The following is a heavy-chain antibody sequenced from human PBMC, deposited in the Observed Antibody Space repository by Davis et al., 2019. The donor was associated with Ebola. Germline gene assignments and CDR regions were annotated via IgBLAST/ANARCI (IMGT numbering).Heavy chain of an antibody. CDR3: ARGGDYDHYYHGMDV. CDR1: GFIFSHHW. V-gene: IGHV3-7*01. Sequence: GESLKISCATSGFIFSHHWMSWVRQVPGQGLECVANIRQGASATYYVGSVKGRFTVSRDNAKNSLYLPMNSLRAEDTGIYYCARGGDYDHYYHGMDVWGQGTAVTVSS. CDR2: IRQGASAT. J-gene: IGHJ6*02. D-gene: IGHD4-17*01.